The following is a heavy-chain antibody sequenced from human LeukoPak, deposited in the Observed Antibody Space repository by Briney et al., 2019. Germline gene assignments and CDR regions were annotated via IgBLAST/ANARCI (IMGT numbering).Heavy chain of an antibody. Sequence: GGSLRLSCAASGFTFSDYYMSWIRQPPGKGLEWVSYISSSSSYTNYADSVKDRFTISRDDAKNSLFLQMNSLRADDTAVYFCASAQGGVILPDYFHHWGQGTLVTVSS. D-gene: IGHD3-16*02. V-gene: IGHV3-11*06. CDR1: GFTFSDYY. J-gene: IGHJ1*01. CDR3: ASAQGGVILPDYFHH. CDR2: ISSSSSYT.